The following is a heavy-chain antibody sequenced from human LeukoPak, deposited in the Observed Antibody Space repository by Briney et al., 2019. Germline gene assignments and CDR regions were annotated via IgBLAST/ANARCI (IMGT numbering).Heavy chain of an antibody. CDR2: ISGSGGST. CDR3: ARADYNYYYMDV. J-gene: IGHJ6*03. V-gene: IGHV3-23*01. CDR1: GFTFSNYA. Sequence: GGSLRLSCGASGFTFSNYAMSWVRQAPGKGLEWVSVISGSGGSTYYADSVRGRFIISRDNSKNTLYVQMNSLRAEDTAVYYCARADYNYYYMDVWGKGTTVTVSS.